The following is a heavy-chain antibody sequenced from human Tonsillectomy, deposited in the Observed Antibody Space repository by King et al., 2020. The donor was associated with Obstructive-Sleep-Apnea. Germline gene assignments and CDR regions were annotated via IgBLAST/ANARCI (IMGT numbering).Heavy chain of an antibody. CDR1: GGSFSGYY. D-gene: IGHD3-3*01. CDR2: INHSGST. Sequence: VQLQQWGAGLLKPSETLSLTCAVYGGSFSGYYWSWIRQPPGKGLELIGEINHSGSTNYNPSLKSRVTISVDTSKNQFSLKLSSVTAADTAVYYCARTHYDFWSGSEFDYWGQGTLVTVSS. CDR3: ARTHYDFWSGSEFDY. V-gene: IGHV4-34*01. J-gene: IGHJ4*02.